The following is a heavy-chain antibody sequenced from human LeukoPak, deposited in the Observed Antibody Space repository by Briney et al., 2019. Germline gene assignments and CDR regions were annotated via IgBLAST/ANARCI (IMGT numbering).Heavy chain of an antibody. CDR3: AKYRGFGDSYDS. D-gene: IGHD3-10*01. V-gene: IGHV3-23*01. CDR1: GFTLGAM. J-gene: IGHJ4*02. Sequence: PGGSLRLSCAASGFTLGAMSWLRQAPGKGLEWFSTIGDSGGSTYYADSVKGRFTISRDNSKNTLYLQMNSLRAEDSAVYYCAKYRGFGDSYDSWGQGTLVTVSS. CDR2: IGDSGGST.